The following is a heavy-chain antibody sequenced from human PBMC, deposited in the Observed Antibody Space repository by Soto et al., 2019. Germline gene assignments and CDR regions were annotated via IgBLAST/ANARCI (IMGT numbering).Heavy chain of an antibody. CDR2: ISYDGSNK. CDR3: ARGYGMDV. CDR1: GFTFSSYA. Sequence: ESGGGVVQPGRSLRLSCAASGFTFSSYAMHWVRQAPGKGLEWVAVISYDGSNKYYADSVKGRFTISRDNSKNTLYLQMNSLRAEDTAVYYCARGYGMDVWGQGTTVTVSS. V-gene: IGHV3-30-3*01. J-gene: IGHJ6*02.